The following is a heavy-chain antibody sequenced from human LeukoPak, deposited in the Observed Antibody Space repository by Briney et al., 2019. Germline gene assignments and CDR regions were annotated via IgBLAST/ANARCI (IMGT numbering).Heavy chain of an antibody. Sequence: PGGSLRLSCAASGFTLSSYGMHWVRQAPGKGLEWVAVIWYDGSNKYYADSVKGRFTISRDNSKNTLYLQMNSLRAEDTAVYYCARALAAAGESLLDGMDVWGQGTTVTVSS. CDR3: ARALAAAGESLLDGMDV. D-gene: IGHD6-13*01. CDR2: IWYDGSNK. CDR1: GFTLSSYG. J-gene: IGHJ6*02. V-gene: IGHV3-33*01.